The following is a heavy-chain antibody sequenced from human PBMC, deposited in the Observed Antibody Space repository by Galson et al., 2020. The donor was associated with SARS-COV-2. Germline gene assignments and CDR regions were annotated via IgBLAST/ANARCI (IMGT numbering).Heavy chain of an antibody. CDR2: ISYDGSNK. V-gene: IGHV3-30-3*01. Sequence: TGGSLRLSCAASGFTFSSYTMHWVRQAPGKGLEWVAVISYDGSNKYHADSVKGRFTISRDNSKNTLFLQMNSLRGEDAAVNYCARGSRSWNFVPYGMDAWGQGTTVTVSS. CDR3: ARGSRSWNFVPYGMDA. D-gene: IGHD6-13*01. CDR1: GFTFSSYT. J-gene: IGHJ6*02.